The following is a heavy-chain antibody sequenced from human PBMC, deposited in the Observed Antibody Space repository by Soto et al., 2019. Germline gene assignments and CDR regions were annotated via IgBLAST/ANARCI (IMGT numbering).Heavy chain of an antibody. CDR2: MNPISGNT. CDR1: GYTFTSYD. V-gene: IGHV1-8*01. J-gene: IGHJ6*03. CDR3: ARGRLYCSGGSCYSKSHYYYYYYYMDV. Sequence: GASVKVSCKASGYTFTSYDINWVRQATGQGLEWMGWMNPISGNTGYAQKFQGRVTMTRNTSISTAYMELSSLRSEDTAVYYCARGRLYCSGGSCYSKSHYYYYYYYMDVWGKGTTVTVSS. D-gene: IGHD2-15*01.